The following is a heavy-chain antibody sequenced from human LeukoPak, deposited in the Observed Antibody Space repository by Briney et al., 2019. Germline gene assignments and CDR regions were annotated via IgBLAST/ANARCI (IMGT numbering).Heavy chain of an antibody. V-gene: IGHV3-66*02. CDR1: GVTVGSTY. CDR2: IYSGGST. Sequence: GGSLRLSCAVSGVTVGSTYMSWVRQAPGKGLEWVSVIYSGGSTYSADSVKGRFTIARDNSKNTLYLQMNSLRAEDTAVFYCARESNYDYWGQGTLVTVSS. CDR3: ARESNYDY. J-gene: IGHJ4*02.